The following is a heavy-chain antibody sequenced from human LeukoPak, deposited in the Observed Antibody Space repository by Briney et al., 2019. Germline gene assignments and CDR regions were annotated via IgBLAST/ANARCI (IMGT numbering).Heavy chain of an antibody. V-gene: IGHV1-18*01. D-gene: IGHD4-17*01. CDR1: GYTFTSYG. CDR2: ISAYNGNT. CDR3: ARGSALYGDGRDY. Sequence: ASVKVSCKASGYTFTSYGISWVRYAPGQGLEWMGWISAYNGNTNYAQKFQGRVTMTRDTSTSTVYMELSRLRTEDTAVYYYARGSALYGDGRDYWGQGTLVTVSS. J-gene: IGHJ4*02.